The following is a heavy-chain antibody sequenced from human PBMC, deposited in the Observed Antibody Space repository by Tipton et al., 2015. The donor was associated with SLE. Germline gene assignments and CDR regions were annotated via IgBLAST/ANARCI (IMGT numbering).Heavy chain of an antibody. J-gene: IGHJ4*02. CDR1: GYTFTSYY. Sequence: QEQLVQSGPEEKKPGASVKVSCKASGYTFTSYYMHWVRQAPGQGLEWMGIINPSAGSTSYAQKFQGRVTMTRDTSTSTVYMELSSGGSEDTAVYYCARDGSSSSFLDYWGQGTLVTVSS. CDR2: INPSAGST. V-gene: IGHV1-46*01. D-gene: IGHD6-13*01. CDR3: ARDGSSSSFLDY.